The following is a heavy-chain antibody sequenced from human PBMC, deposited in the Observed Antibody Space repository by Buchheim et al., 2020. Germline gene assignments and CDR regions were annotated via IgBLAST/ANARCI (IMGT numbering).Heavy chain of an antibody. CDR3: AREGPYCSGGSCYTYGMDV. V-gene: IGHV4-61*02. CDR2: IYTSGST. J-gene: IGHJ6*02. D-gene: IGHD2-15*01. CDR1: GGSISSGSYY. Sequence: QVQLQESGPGLVKPSQTLSLTCTVSGGSISSGSYYWSWTRQPAGKGLEWIGRIYTSGSTNYNPSLKSRATISVDTSKNQFSLKLSSVTAADTAVYYCAREGPYCSGGSCYTYGMDVWGQGTT.